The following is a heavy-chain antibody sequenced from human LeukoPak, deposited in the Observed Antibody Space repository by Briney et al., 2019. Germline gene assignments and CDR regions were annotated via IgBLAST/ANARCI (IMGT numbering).Heavy chain of an antibody. CDR2: IKRESDGGTV. J-gene: IGHJ4*02. CDR1: GFIFGSAW. CDR3: ATTWMGETDRNFDY. V-gene: IGHV3-15*01. Sequence: GGSLSLSCGRPGFIFGSAWMTWVRQAPGKGLEWVGRIKRESDGGTVDYAAPLKGRFTISRDDSQNMAFLEMTNLKAKDQAMYYCATTWMGETDRNFDYWGQGTLVTVSS. D-gene: IGHD2-2*03.